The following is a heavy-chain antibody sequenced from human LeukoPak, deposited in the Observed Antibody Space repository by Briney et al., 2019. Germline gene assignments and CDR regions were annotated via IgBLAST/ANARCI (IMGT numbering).Heavy chain of an antibody. J-gene: IGHJ5*02. D-gene: IGHD4-17*01. V-gene: IGHV4-39*07. CDR2: IYYSGST. Sequence: PSETLSLTCTVSGGSISSSHYYWAWIRQPPGKGLEWIANIYYSGSTYYNPSLKSRVTISINTSKNQFSLKLSSVTAADTAVYYCAREDYGDFDPWGQGTLVSVSS. CDR3: AREDYGDFDP. CDR1: GGSISSSHYY.